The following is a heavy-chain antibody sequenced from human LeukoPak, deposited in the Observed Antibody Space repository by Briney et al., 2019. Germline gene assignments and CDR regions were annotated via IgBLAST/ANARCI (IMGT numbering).Heavy chain of an antibody. J-gene: IGHJ4*02. V-gene: IGHV4-31*11. CDR1: GVSISSGGYY. CDR3: ARVPLGYSYGYYFDY. Sequence: SETLSLTCAVSGVSISSGGYYWSWIRQHPGKGLEWIGYIYYSGSTYYNPSLKSRVTISVDTSKNQFSLKLSSVTAADTAVYYCARVPLGYSYGYYFDYWGQGTLVTVSS. CDR2: IYYSGST. D-gene: IGHD5-18*01.